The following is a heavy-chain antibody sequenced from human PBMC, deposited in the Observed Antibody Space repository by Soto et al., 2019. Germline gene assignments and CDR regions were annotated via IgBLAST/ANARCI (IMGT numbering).Heavy chain of an antibody. CDR3: TRERITIFGVVINYFDY. D-gene: IGHD3-3*01. CDR2: IRSKAYGGTT. V-gene: IGHV3-49*03. Sequence: PGGSLRLSCTASGFTFGDYAMSWFRQAPGKGLEWVGFIRSKAYGGTTEYAASVKGRFTISRDDSKSIAYLQMNSLKTEDTAVYYCTRERITIFGVVINYFDYWGQGTLVTVYS. CDR1: GFTFGDYA. J-gene: IGHJ4*02.